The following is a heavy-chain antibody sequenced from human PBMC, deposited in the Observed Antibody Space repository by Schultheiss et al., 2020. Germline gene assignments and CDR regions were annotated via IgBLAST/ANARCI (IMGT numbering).Heavy chain of an antibody. CDR1: GFTFSSYW. Sequence: GESLKISCAASGFTFSSYWMSWVRQAPGKGLEWVSGISWNSGSIGYADSVKGRFTISRDNSKNTLYLQMNSLRAEDTAVYYCARANVSNMDVWGQGTTVTVSS. CDR2: ISWNSGSI. D-gene: IGHD3-10*02. CDR3: ARANVSNMDV. V-gene: IGHV3-23*01. J-gene: IGHJ6*02.